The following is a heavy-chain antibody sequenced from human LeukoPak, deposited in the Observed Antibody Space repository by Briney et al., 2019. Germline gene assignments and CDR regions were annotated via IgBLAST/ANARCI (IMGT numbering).Heavy chain of an antibody. Sequence: PGGSLRLSCAASGFTFSSYWMHWVRQAPGKGLVWVSRINSDGSSTSYADSVKGRFTISRDNAQNSLYLQMNSLRAEDTAVYYCARPGPYGSGSAYNWFDPWGQGTLVTVSS. CDR2: INSDGSST. J-gene: IGHJ5*02. CDR3: ARPGPYGSGSAYNWFDP. CDR1: GFTFSSYW. V-gene: IGHV3-74*01. D-gene: IGHD3-10*01.